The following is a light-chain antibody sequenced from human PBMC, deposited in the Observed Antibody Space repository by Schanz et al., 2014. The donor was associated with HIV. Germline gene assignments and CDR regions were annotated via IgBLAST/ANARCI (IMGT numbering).Light chain of an antibody. CDR2: RNN. V-gene: IGLV1-47*01. Sequence: QSVLTQPPSASGIPGQRVTISCSGSSSNIGSNYVYWYQQLPGTAPKLLIYRNNQRPSGVPDRFSGSKSGTSASLAISGLQSEDEADYYCAAWDDSLNGPVFGGGTKLTVL. CDR3: AAWDDSLNGPV. CDR1: SSNIGSNY. J-gene: IGLJ2*01.